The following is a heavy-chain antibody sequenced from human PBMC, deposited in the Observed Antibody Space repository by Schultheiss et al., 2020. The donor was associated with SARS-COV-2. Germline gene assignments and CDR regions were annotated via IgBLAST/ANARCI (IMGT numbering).Heavy chain of an antibody. CDR2: ISYDGSNK. J-gene: IGHJ4*02. D-gene: IGHD3-10*01. Sequence: GGSLRLSCAASGFTFSSYAMHWVRQAPGKGLEWVAVISYDGSNKYYADSVKGRFTISRDNSKNTLYLQMNSLRAEDTALYYCARTDYYGSGSYPYFDYWGQGTLVTVSS. CDR3: ARTDYYGSGSYPYFDY. V-gene: IGHV3-30*01. CDR1: GFTFSSYA.